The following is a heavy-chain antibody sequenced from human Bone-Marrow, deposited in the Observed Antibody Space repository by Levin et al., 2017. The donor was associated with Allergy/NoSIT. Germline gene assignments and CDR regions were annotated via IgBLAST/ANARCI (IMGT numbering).Heavy chain of an antibody. V-gene: IGHV5-10-1*01. CDR1: GSSFTSYW. J-gene: IGHJ6*03. CDR2: IDPSDSYT. Sequence: GGSLRLSCKGSGSSFTSYWISWVRQMPGKGLEWMGRIDPSDSYTNYSPSFQGHVTISADKSISTAYLQWSSLKASDTAMYYCAGHRRYSSGWYRASLYDDYYRDVWGKGTTVTVSS. D-gene: IGHD6-19*01. CDR3: AGHRRYSSGWYRASLYDDYYRDV.